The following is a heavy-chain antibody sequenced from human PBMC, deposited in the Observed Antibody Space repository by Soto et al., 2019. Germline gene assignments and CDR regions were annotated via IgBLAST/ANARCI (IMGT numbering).Heavy chain of an antibody. CDR2: LIPIFGTA. Sequence: QVQLVQSGAEVQKPGSSVKVSCKASGGTFSSYAISWVRQAPGQGLEWMGGLIPIFGTANYAQKFQGRVTITADESASTGYMELSSLRSEDKGVYYCARDDHYDYVLGSYRYNHRGGIGSLGQGTLGTVSS. D-gene: IGHD3-16*02. CDR1: GGTFSSYA. J-gene: IGHJ5*02. V-gene: IGHV1-69*01. CDR3: ARDDHYDYVLGSYRYNHRGGIGS.